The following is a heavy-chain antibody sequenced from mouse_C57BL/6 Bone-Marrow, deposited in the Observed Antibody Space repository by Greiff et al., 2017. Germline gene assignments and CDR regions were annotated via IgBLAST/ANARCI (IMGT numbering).Heavy chain of an antibody. D-gene: IGHD1-1*01. CDR1: GYTFTSYG. Sequence: QVQLQQSGAELARPGASVKLSCKASGYTFTSYGISWVKQRTGQGLEWIGKLYPRSSNTYYNEKFKGKDTLTADKSSRTAYLELRSLTSEASSVYFSARSCISTVVAPYYAMDYWGQGTSVTVSS. J-gene: IGHJ4*01. V-gene: IGHV1-81*01. CDR3: ARSCISTVVAPYYAMDY. CDR2: LYPRSSNT.